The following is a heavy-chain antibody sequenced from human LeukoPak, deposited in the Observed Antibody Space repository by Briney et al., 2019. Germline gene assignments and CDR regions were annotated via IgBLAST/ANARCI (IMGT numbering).Heavy chain of an antibody. V-gene: IGHV1-46*01. CDR1: GYTFTSYY. CDR3: ARVAVGGYWFDP. Sequence: GAAVKVSCKASGYTFTSYYIHWVRQAPGQGLEWVGIINPSGGSTSYAQKFQGRVTMSRDMSTNTVYMELSSLRSEDTAVYYCARVAVGGYWFDPWGQGTLVTVSS. CDR2: INPSGGST. D-gene: IGHD3-10*01. J-gene: IGHJ5*02.